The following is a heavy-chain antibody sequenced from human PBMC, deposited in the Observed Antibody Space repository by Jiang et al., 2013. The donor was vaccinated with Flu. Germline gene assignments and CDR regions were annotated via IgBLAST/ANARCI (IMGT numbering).Heavy chain of an antibody. Sequence: SQTLSLTCAISGDSVSSNSAARNWIRQSPSRGLEWLGRTYYRSKWYNDYAVSVKSRITINPDTSKNQFSLQLNSVTPEDTAVYYCARVLSKGDTYYDFWSGYSYYYYGMDVWGQGTTVTVSS. J-gene: IGHJ6*02. CDR1: GDSVSSNSAA. CDR2: TYYRSKWYN. CDR3: ARVLSKGDTYYDFWSGYSYYYYGMDV. V-gene: IGHV6-1*01. D-gene: IGHD3-3*01.